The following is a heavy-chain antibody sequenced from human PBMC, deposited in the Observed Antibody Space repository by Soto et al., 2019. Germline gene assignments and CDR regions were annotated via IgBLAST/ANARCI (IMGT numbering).Heavy chain of an antibody. Sequence: QVQLQESGPGLVKPSEPLSLTCTVSGGSISGYYWSWIRQPPGKGLEWIGYVYYNGNTNYNPSLKSRVTISVDTSKNQFSLKLSSVTAADTAVYYCARDGSYGSFFDYWGQGTLVTVSS. D-gene: IGHD2-15*01. CDR3: ARDGSYGSFFDY. V-gene: IGHV4-59*01. CDR1: GGSISGYY. CDR2: VYYNGNT. J-gene: IGHJ4*02.